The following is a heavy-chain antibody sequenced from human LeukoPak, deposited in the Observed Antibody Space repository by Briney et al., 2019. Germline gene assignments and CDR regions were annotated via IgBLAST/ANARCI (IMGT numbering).Heavy chain of an antibody. D-gene: IGHD4-23*01. CDR1: GGSISSRSDY. CDR3: SRSHDYGGLYFYYYMDV. J-gene: IGHJ6*03. V-gene: IGHV4-39*01. CDR2: LDSSGST. Sequence: ASETLSLTCTVSGGSISSRSDYWGWIRQTPGKGLEWIGNLDSSGSTYYNPSLKSRVTISVGTSKNQLSLNLRSVTAADTAIYFCSRSHDYGGLYFYYYMDVWGKGTTVTVSS.